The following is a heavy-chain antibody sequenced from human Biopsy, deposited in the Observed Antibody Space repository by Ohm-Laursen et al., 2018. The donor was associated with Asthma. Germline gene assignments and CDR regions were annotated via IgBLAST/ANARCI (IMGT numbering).Heavy chain of an antibody. D-gene: IGHD3-3*02. Sequence: SLRLSCSASGFTFGDYCMSWVRQAPGKGLEWVANIKHDGTEKNHVDSPKGRFTISRDNAKNSLYLQMNSLRAEDTAVYYCARTFHFWSPYHAEHYQLWGQGTLVTVPS. V-gene: IGHV3-7*01. CDR1: GFTFGDYC. J-gene: IGHJ1*01. CDR3: ARTFHFWSPYHAEHYQL. CDR2: IKHDGTEK.